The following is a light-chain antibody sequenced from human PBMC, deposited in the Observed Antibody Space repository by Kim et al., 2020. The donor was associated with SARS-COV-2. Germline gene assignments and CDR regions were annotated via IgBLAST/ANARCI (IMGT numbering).Light chain of an antibody. J-gene: IGKJ4*01. CDR1: QDSRNY. CDR2: DAS. V-gene: IGKV1-33*01. Sequence: DIQMTQSPSSLSASVGDRVTITCQASQDSRNYLNWYQHKSGKAPKLLIYDASTLDTGVPSRFSGSGSGTQFTFTITSLQPEDVATYYCHQYDDLIFGGGTKVDIK. CDR3: HQYDDLI.